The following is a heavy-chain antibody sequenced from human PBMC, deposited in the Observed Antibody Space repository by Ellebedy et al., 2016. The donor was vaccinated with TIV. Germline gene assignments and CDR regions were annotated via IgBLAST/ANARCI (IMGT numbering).Heavy chain of an antibody. J-gene: IGHJ6*02. CDR2: IYYNGST. Sequence: MPSETLSLTCTVSGGSISSYYWSWIRQPPGKGLEWIGYIYYNGSTKYNPSLKSRVTISVDTSKNQFSLKLNSATAADTAVYYCARGLLFYDFWSHYYKGAGDYYYGMDVWGQGTTVTVSS. V-gene: IGHV4-59*01. D-gene: IGHD3-3*01. CDR3: ARGLLFYDFWSHYYKGAGDYYYGMDV. CDR1: GGSISSYY.